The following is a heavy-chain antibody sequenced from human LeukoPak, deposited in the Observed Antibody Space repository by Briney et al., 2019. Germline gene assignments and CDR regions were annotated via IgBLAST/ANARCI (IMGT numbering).Heavy chain of an antibody. D-gene: IGHD6-19*01. CDR1: GFTFSDAW. V-gene: IGHV4-34*08. Sequence: GSLRLSCAASGFTFSDAWMSWVRQAPGKGLEWVGEINHSGSTNYNPSLKSRVTISVDSSKNQFSLKLSSVTAADTAVYYCAYSSGNNFDYWGQGTLVTVSP. J-gene: IGHJ4*02. CDR2: INHSGST. CDR3: AYSSGNNFDY.